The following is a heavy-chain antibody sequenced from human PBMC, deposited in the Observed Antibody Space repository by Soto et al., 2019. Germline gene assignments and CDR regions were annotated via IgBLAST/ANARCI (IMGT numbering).Heavy chain of an antibody. CDR1: GGCISSDY. J-gene: IGHJ5*02. CDR3: ARFYSCPWFDP. CDR2: IYYSGST. D-gene: IGHD2-2*01. Sequence: SQTLCLTCTVSGGCISSDYCSWIRQPPGKGLEWIGYIYYSGSTNYNPSLKSRVTISVDTSKNQFSLKLSSVTAADTAVYYCARFYSCPWFDPWGQGTLVTVS. V-gene: IGHV4-59*01.